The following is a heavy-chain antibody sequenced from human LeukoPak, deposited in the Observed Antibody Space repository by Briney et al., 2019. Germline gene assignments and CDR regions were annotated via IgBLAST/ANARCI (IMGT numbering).Heavy chain of an antibody. CDR3: ARDLLWFGELTFDY. Sequence: GASVKVSCKASGYTFTGYYMHRVRQAPGQGLEWMGWINPNSGGTNYAQKFQGRVTMTRDTSISTAYMELSRLRSDDTAVYYCARDLLWFGELTFDYWGQGTLVTVSS. J-gene: IGHJ4*02. CDR1: GYTFTGYY. D-gene: IGHD3-10*01. V-gene: IGHV1-2*02. CDR2: INPNSGGT.